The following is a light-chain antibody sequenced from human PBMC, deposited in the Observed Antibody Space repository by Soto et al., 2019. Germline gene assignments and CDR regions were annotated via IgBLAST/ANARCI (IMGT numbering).Light chain of an antibody. Sequence: EIVLTQSPGTLSLSPGERATLSCRASQSISSNYLAWYQQRPGQAPSLLIYGASGRATGIPDRFSGSGSGTDFTLTISRLEPEDFAVYYCQQYGSSPITFGQGTRLEIK. J-gene: IGKJ5*01. CDR2: GAS. CDR3: QQYGSSPIT. CDR1: QSISSNY. V-gene: IGKV3-20*01.